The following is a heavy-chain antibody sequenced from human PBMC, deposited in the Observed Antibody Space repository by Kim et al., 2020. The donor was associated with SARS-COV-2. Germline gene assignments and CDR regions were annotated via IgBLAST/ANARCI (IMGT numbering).Heavy chain of an antibody. V-gene: IGHV4-34*01. CDR1: GGSFSGYY. D-gene: IGHD1-1*01. Sequence: SETLSLTCAVYGGSFSGYYWSWIRQPPGKGLEWIGEINHSGSTNYNPSLKSRVTISVDTSKNQFSLKLSSVTAADTAVYYCARDLLPRGGIYYYYGMDV. CDR2: INHSGST. J-gene: IGHJ6*01. CDR3: ARDLLPRGGIYYYYGMDV.